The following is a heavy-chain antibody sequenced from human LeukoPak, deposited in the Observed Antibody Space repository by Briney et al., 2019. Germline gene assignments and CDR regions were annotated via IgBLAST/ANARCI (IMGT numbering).Heavy chain of an antibody. D-gene: IGHD6-19*01. CDR3: ARVGYSSGWYNAFDI. V-gene: IGHV4-34*01. CDR2: INHSGST. J-gene: IGHJ3*02. CDR1: GGSFSGYY. Sequence: SETLSLTCAVYGGSFSGYYWSWIRQPPGKGLEWTGEINHSGSTNYNPSLKSRVTISVDTSKNQFSLKLSSVTAADTAVYYCARVGYSSGWYNAFDIWGQGTMVTVSS.